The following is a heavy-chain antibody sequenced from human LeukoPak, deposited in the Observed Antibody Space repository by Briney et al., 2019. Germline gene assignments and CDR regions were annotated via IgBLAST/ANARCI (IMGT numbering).Heavy chain of an antibody. CDR1: GFTFSSYV. Sequence: GGSLRLSCAASGFTFSSYVMSWVRQAPGEGLEWVSAISGSGGSTYYADSVKGRFTIPRDNSKNTLYLQMNSLRAEDTAVYYCAKDPFHYYDSSGYRDYWGQGTLVTVSS. CDR3: AKDPFHYYDSSGYRDY. CDR2: ISGSGGST. V-gene: IGHV3-23*01. D-gene: IGHD3-22*01. J-gene: IGHJ4*02.